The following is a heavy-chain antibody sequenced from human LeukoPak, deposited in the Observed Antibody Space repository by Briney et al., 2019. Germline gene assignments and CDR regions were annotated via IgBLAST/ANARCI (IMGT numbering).Heavy chain of an antibody. J-gene: IGHJ2*01. D-gene: IGHD1-1*01. CDR2: INSYGSST. CDR1: GFTFSNYW. Sequence: GGSLRLSCAVSGFTFSNYWMYWVRQAPGKRLVWVARINSYGSSTTYADSVEGRFTISRDNTKSMLHLQMHSLRVDDSAVYFCTRTTTTADWYFDLWGRGTLVTVSS. V-gene: IGHV3-74*01. CDR3: TRTTTTADWYFDL.